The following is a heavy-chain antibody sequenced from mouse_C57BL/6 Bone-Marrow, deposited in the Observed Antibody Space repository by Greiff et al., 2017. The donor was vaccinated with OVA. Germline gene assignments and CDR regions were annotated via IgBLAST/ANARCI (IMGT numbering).Heavy chain of an antibody. J-gene: IGHJ1*03. Sequence: EVQLVESGGGLVKPGGSLKLSCAASGFTFSSYAMSWVRQTPEKRLEWVAYISSGGDYIYYADTVKGRFTISRDNARNTLYLQMSSLKSEDTAMYYCTRASTVVAFYWYFDVWGTGTTVTVSS. CDR1: GFTFSSYA. V-gene: IGHV5-9-1*02. CDR2: ISSGGDYI. D-gene: IGHD1-1*01. CDR3: TRASTVVAFYWYFDV.